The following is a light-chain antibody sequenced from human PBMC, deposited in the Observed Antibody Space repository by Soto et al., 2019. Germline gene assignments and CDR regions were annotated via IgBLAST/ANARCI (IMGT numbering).Light chain of an antibody. V-gene: IGKV1-27*01. CDR2: AAS. Sequence: DVQMTQSPSSLSASVGDRVTITCRASRDISSSLAWYQQKPGKVPKLLIYAASTLHAGVQSRFSGSGSGTFITLTINSLQPEDVATYYCQKYNSAPNTFGRGTSLEI. J-gene: IGKJ2*01. CDR3: QKYNSAPNT. CDR1: RDISSS.